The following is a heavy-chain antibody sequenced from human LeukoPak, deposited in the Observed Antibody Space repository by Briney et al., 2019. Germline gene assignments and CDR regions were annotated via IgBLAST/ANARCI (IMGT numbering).Heavy chain of an antibody. V-gene: IGHV3-21*01. J-gene: IGHJ3*02. CDR1: VFTFRRDN. CDR3: SRRFGGGI. CDR2: ISSSSSYI. D-gene: IGHD3-10*01. Sequence: GGSLRLSCAASVFTFRRDNTNWVRQAPGKGLEWVSSISSSSSYIYYADSVKGRFTISRDNAKNSLYLQMNSLRAEDTAVYYCSRRFGGGIWGQGTMVTVSS.